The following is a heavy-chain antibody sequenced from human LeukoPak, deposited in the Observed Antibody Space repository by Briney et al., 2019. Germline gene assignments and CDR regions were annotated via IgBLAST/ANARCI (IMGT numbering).Heavy chain of an antibody. J-gene: IGHJ4*02. V-gene: IGHV3-30-3*01. CDR1: GFTFSSYA. D-gene: IGHD2/OR15-2a*01. Sequence: GGSLRLSCAASGFTFSSYAMHWVRQAPGKGLEWVAVISYDGSNKYYADSVKGRFTISRDNAKNSLYLQMNSLRAEDTAVYYCARSIASADYWGQGTLVTVSS. CDR3: ARSIASADY. CDR2: ISYDGSNK.